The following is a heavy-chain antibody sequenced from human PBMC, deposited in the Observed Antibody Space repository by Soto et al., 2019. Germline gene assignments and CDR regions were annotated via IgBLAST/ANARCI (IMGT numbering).Heavy chain of an antibody. CDR3: NAYGSGSYYPYGMDV. Sequence: PGGSLRLSCAASGLTFSNAWMSWVRQAPGKGLEWVGRIKSKTDGGTTDYAAPVKGRFTISRDDSKNTLYLQMNSLKTEDTAVYYCNAYGSGSYYPYGMDVWGQGTTATVSS. V-gene: IGHV3-15*01. D-gene: IGHD3-10*01. CDR2: IKSKTDGGTT. CDR1: GLTFSNAW. J-gene: IGHJ6*02.